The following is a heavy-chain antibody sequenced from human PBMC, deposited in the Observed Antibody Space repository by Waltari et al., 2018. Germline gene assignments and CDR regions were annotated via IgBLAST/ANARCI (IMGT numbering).Heavy chain of an antibody. CDR1: GFSFSTYN. D-gene: IGHD7-27*01. CDR3: ARGGWGFYLDL. V-gene: IGHV3-21*01. J-gene: IGHJ5*02. CDR2: GRSNGAYI. Sequence: EVQLMESGGGLVKPGGSLRLSCADSGFSFSTYNLNRVRQAPGKGLEWVSYGRSNGAYIHYADSVRGGCTISRENAKTSLYLQMNGLRDEDTAVYYCARGGWGFYLDLWGQGALVTVSS.